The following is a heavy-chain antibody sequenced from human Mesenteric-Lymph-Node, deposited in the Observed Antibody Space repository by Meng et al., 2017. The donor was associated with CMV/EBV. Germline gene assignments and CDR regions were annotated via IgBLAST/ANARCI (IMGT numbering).Heavy chain of an antibody. D-gene: IGHD3-16*01. Sequence: GESLKIPCAASGLLFDNYGMNWVRPAPGKGLEWVALVWFDGSHEGYAYSVKGRFTISRDNSQNMLFLQMNSLRVEDTAVYYCATPKYGAVPGQLDYWGQGALVTVSS. J-gene: IGHJ4*02. CDR3: ATPKYGAVPGQLDY. CDR2: VWFDGSHE. V-gene: IGHV3-33*01. CDR1: GLLFDNYG.